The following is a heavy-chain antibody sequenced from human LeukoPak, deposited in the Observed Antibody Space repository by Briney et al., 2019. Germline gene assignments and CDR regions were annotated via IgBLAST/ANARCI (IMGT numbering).Heavy chain of an antibody. D-gene: IGHD2-15*01. CDR3: ARRAGGNFDY. V-gene: IGHV4-4*09. J-gene: IGHJ4*02. Sequence: SETLSLTCTVSGGSISSYYWSWIRQPPGKGLEWIGYIYTSGSTNYNPSLKSRVTISVDTSKNQFTLKLSSVTAADTAVYYCARRAGGNFDYWGQGTLVTVSS. CDR2: IYTSGST. CDR1: GGSISSYY.